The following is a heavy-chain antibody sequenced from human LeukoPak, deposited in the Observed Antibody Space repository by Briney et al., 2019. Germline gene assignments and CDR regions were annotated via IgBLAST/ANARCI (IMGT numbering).Heavy chain of an antibody. V-gene: IGHV1-18*01. CDR1: GYTFTSYG. D-gene: IGHD1-7*01. Sequence: GASVKVSCKASGYTFTSYGISWVRQAPGQGLEWMGWISAYNGNTNYAQKLQGRVTMTTDTSTSTAYMELRSLRSDDTAVYYCARDELPNWNYEYPMQYFDYWGQGTLVTVSS. J-gene: IGHJ4*02. CDR3: ARDELPNWNYEYPMQYFDY. CDR2: ISAYNGNT.